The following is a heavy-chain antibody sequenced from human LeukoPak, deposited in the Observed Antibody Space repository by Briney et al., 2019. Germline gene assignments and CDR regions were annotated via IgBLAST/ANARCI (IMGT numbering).Heavy chain of an antibody. V-gene: IGHV3-49*03. CDR2: IRSKAYGGTT. J-gene: IGHJ4*02. CDR1: GFTFGDYA. D-gene: IGHD4-17*01. Sequence: GGSLRLSCTASGFTFGDYAMSWFRQAPGKGLEWVGFIRSKAYGGTTEYAASVKGRFTISRDDSKSIAYLQMNSLKTEDTAVYYCTRETEQSWDYGDYSVPSVQNDYWGQGTLVTVSS. CDR3: TRETEQSWDYGDYSVPSVQNDY.